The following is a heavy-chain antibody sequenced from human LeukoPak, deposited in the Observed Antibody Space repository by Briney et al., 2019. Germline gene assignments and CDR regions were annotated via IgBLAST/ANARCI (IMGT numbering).Heavy chain of an antibody. CDR1: GYTFTDYY. J-gene: IGHJ4*02. Sequence: GASVKVSCKASGYTFTDYYMHWVRQAPGQGLEWMGWINPNSGGTNFAQKFQGRVAMTRDTSISTAYMELRSLRSDDTAVYYCARGATYYYDSSGYYYPRGYFDYWGQGTLVTASS. D-gene: IGHD3-22*01. V-gene: IGHV1-2*02. CDR3: ARGATYYYDSSGYYYPRGYFDY. CDR2: INPNSGGT.